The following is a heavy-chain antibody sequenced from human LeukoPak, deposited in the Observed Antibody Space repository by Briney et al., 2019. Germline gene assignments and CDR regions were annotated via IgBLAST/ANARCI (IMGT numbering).Heavy chain of an antibody. J-gene: IGHJ4*02. V-gene: IGHV4-59*01. CDR1: GGSISSYY. Sequence: PSETLSLTCTVSGGSISSYYWSWIRQPPGKGLEWIGYIYYSGSTNYNPSLKSRVTKSVDTSKNQFSLKLSSVTAADTAVYYCARGRAPHYFDYWGQGTLVTVSS. CDR3: ARGRAPHYFDY. CDR2: IYYSGST.